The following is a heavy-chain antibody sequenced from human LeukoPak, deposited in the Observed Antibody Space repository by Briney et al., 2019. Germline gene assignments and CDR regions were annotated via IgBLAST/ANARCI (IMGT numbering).Heavy chain of an antibody. J-gene: IGHJ5*02. V-gene: IGHV1-8*01. CDR1: GYTFTSYD. D-gene: IGHD3-10*01. CDR3: ARGSLLRGAYYYGSGSSWFDP. CDR2: INPNSGNT. Sequence: ASVKVSCKASGYTFTSYDINWVRQATGQGLEWMGWINPNSGNTGYAQKFQGRVTMTRNTSISTAYMELSSLRSEDTAVYYCARGSLLRGAYYYGSGSSWFDPWGQGTLVTVSS.